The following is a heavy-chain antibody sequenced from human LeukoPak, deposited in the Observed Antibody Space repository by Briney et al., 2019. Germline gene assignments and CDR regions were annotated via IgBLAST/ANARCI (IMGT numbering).Heavy chain of an antibody. Sequence: GGSLRLSCAASGLTASSNYMSWVRQGPGKGLEWVSIIYRDGSTYYTDSVKGRFTISRDNSKNALYLQMTSVRVDDSAVYYCARDIGGVMVRLGFDIWGQGTMVTVSS. D-gene: IGHD3-16*02. CDR3: ARDIGGVMVRLGFDI. CDR2: IYRDGST. CDR1: GLTASSNY. J-gene: IGHJ3*02. V-gene: IGHV3-53*01.